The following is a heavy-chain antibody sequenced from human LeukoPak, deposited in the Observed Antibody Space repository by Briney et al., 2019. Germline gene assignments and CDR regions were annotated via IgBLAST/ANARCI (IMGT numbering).Heavy chain of an antibody. V-gene: IGHV3-74*01. CDR3: VKGGPSTWS. CDR2: INHDGSDT. CDR1: GFTFKLYW. J-gene: IGHJ5*02. Sequence: GGSLRLSCAASGFTFKLYWMHWVRQVPGRGPVWVSRINHDGSDTIYADSVRGRFTISRDDAKNTLYLQMNNLRAEDTAVYYCVKGGPSTWSWGQGTLVTVSS. D-gene: IGHD2-15*01.